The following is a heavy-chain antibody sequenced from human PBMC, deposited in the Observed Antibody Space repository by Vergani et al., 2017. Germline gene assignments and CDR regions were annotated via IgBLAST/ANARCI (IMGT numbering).Heavy chain of an antibody. CDR2: IWYDGSNK. V-gene: IGHV3-33*08. Sequence: VQLLESGGGLVQPGGSLRLSCAASGFTFSSYAMSWVRQAPGKGLEWVAVIWYDGSNKYYADSVKGRFTISRDNSKNTLYLQMNSLRAEDTAVYYCASAGIQLWSWFDYWGQGTLVTVSS. CDR1: GFTFSSYA. J-gene: IGHJ4*02. D-gene: IGHD5-18*01. CDR3: ASAGIQLWSWFDY.